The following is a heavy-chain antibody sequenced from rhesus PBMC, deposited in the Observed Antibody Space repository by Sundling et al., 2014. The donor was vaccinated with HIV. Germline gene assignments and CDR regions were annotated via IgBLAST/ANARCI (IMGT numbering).Heavy chain of an antibody. CDR3: AREGFVAGTLLSGLDL. CDR1: GYTFTSYY. Sequence: QVQLVQSGAEVKKPGTSVKLSCKASGYTFTSYYINWVRQAPGQVVEWMGWINPSNGNTGYAQKFQGRVTMTRDTSTSTAYMELNSLRSEDTAVYYCAREGFVAGTLLSGLDLWGPGTPITISS. J-gene: IGHJ2*01. V-gene: IGHV1-200*01. CDR2: INPSNGNT. D-gene: IGHD1-1-1*01.